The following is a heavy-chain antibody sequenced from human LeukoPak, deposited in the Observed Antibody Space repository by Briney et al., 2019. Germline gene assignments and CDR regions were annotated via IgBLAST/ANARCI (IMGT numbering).Heavy chain of an antibody. Sequence: GASVKVSCKASGYTFTSYGISWVRQAPGQGLEWMGWISAYNGNTNYAQKLQGRVTMTTDTSTSTAYMELRSLRSDDTAVYYCARVVIGDYVFGWFDPWGQGTLVTVSS. CDR1: GYTFTSYG. CDR2: ISAYNGNT. D-gene: IGHD4-17*01. J-gene: IGHJ5*02. V-gene: IGHV1-18*01. CDR3: ARVVIGDYVFGWFDP.